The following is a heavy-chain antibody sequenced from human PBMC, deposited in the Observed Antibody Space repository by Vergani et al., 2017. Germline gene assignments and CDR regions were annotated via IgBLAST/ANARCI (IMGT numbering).Heavy chain of an antibody. D-gene: IGHD1-7*01. J-gene: IGHJ4*02. V-gene: IGHV3-23*01. CDR1: GFTFSTYA. CDR3: VKDAGNYENVFDS. Sequence: EVQLLESGGSLKQPGGSVRLSCAASGFTFSTYAMHWVRQAPGKGLEWVSALTGGGGSTYYADSFKGRFIISRDNSRDTLYLQMNSLRPEDTATYYCVKDAGNYENVFDSWGQGTLVTVSS. CDR2: LTGGGGST.